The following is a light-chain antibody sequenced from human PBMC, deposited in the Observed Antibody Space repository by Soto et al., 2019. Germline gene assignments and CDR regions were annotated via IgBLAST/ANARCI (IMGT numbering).Light chain of an antibody. Sequence: DIQMNQSPSTLSGSVGDRVTITCRASQTISSWLAWYQQKPGKVPKLLIYKASTLKSGVPSRFSGSGSGTEFTLTISSLQPDDFATYYCQHYNSYSEAFGQGTKVDIK. CDR1: QTISSW. J-gene: IGKJ1*01. CDR2: KAS. CDR3: QHYNSYSEA. V-gene: IGKV1-5*03.